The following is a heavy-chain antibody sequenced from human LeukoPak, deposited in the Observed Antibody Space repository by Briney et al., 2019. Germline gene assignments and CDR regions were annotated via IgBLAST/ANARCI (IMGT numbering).Heavy chain of an antibody. V-gene: IGHV4-39*01. CDR2: IYYRGST. Sequence: SEPLSLTCTVSDGSINSSSYYWGWIRQPPGKGLEWIGNIYYRGSTYYNPSLYSRLTISIDRSKSQFSLKLSSVTAADTAVYYCARCDFGSGSYSPRFDFWGQGTLVTVSS. CDR3: ARCDFGSGSYSPRFDF. J-gene: IGHJ4*02. CDR1: DGSINSSSYY. D-gene: IGHD3-10*01.